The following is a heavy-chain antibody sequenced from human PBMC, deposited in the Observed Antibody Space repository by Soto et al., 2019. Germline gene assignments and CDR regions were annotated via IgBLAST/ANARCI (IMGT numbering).Heavy chain of an antibody. J-gene: IGHJ4*02. V-gene: IGHV1-18*01. CDR2: ISAYNGDT. Sequence: GASVKVSCKASGYTFTHHSISWVRQAPGQGLEWMGWISAYNGDTKYAQNVQGRVTMTTDTSSTTAYMELRSLRSDDTAVYYCARDPSNTSGHYQLYDYWGQGTLVTVSS. CDR3: ARDPSNTSGHYQLYDY. D-gene: IGHD3-22*01. CDR1: GYTFTHHS.